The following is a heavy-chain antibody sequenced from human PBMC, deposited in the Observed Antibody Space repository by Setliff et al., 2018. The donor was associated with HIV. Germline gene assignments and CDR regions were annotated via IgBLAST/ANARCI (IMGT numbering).Heavy chain of an antibody. CDR3: ARGSSYSYYFDN. CDR2: IYPGDSDT. V-gene: IGHV5-51*01. D-gene: IGHD2-15*01. J-gene: IGHJ4*02. CDR1: GYNFTTYW. Sequence: SGESLKISCKGSGYNFTTYWIGWVRQMPGKGLEWTGIIYPGDSDTRYSPSFQGQVTISADRSITTAYLQWSTLKASDTAMYYCARGSSYSYYFDNWGQGTLVTVSS.